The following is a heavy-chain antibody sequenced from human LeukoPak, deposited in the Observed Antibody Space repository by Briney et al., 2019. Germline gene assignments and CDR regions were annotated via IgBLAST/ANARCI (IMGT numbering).Heavy chain of an antibody. CDR3: ARRAGAYTHPYDY. CDR1: GFTFNSHA. Sequence: GGSLRLSCAASGFTFNSHAMAWVRQAPGKGLEWVSAISGSGGRTYDADSVKGRFTISIDNSKNTLYLQMNSLRAEDTAVYYCARRAGAYTHPYDYWGQGTLVTVSS. V-gene: IGHV3-23*01. D-gene: IGHD3-16*01. J-gene: IGHJ4*02. CDR2: ISGSGGRT.